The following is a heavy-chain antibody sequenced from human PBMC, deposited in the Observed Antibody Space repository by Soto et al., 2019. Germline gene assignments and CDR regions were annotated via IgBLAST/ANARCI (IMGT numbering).Heavy chain of an antibody. CDR3: THRRNVYSDSVAEFDY. CDR1: GFSLRSPGVC. D-gene: IGHD4-17*01. J-gene: IGHJ4*02. CDR2: MFWTNDV. Sequence: QLTLKESGPPLVKPTQTLTLTCTLSGFSLRSPGVCVGCIRQTPGKALDWLARMFWTNDVRYSPSPRSRLTIPKDTSKSQVVRTMTNVDPVETGTYYCTHRRNVYSDSVAEFDYWGQGTLVSVSS. V-gene: IGHV2-5*01.